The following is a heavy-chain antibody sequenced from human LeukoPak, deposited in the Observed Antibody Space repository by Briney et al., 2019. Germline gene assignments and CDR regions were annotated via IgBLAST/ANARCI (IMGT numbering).Heavy chain of an antibody. V-gene: IGHV1-2*04. D-gene: IGHD2-15*01. CDR2: INPNSGGT. CDR1: GYTFTGYY. CDR3: ARDRPLGCSGGSCYSWQGPDYYYYGMDV. Sequence: GASVKVSCKASGYTFTGYYMHWVRQAPGQGLEWMGWINPNSGGTNYAQKFQGWVTMTRDTSISTAYMELSRLRSDDTAVYYCARDRPLGCSGGSCYSWQGPDYYYYGMDVWGKGTTVTVSS. J-gene: IGHJ6*04.